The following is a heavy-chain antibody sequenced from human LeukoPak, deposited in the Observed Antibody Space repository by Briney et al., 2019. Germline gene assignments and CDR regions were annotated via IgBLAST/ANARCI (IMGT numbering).Heavy chain of an antibody. Sequence: GGSLRLSCAASGFTFSSYAMHWVRQAPGKGLECVAVISYDGSNKDYTDSVEGRFTISRDNSKNTLYLQMNSLRAEDTAVYYCAKPTTARYFDRLSPDYWGQGTLVTVSS. J-gene: IGHJ4*02. D-gene: IGHD3-9*01. CDR3: AKPTTARYFDRLSPDY. CDR1: GFTFSSYA. V-gene: IGHV3-30*18. CDR2: ISYDGSNK.